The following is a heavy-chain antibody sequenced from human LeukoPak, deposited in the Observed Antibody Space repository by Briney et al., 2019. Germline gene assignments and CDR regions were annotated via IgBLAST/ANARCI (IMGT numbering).Heavy chain of an antibody. V-gene: IGHV4-59*01. J-gene: IGHJ4*02. Sequence: PSETLSLTCTVSGGSISSYYWSWIRQPPGKGLEWIGYIYYSGSTNYNPSLKSRVTIPVDTSKNQFSLKLSSVTAADTAVYYCARAAAGTGGFDYWGQGTLVTVSS. CDR2: IYYSGST. CDR3: ARAAAGTGGFDY. D-gene: IGHD6-13*01. CDR1: GGSISSYY.